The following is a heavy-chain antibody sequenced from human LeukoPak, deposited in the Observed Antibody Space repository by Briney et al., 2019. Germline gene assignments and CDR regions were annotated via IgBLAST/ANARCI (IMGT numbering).Heavy chain of an antibody. J-gene: IGHJ5*02. D-gene: IGHD3-16*02. CDR2: INHSGST. CDR3: ARVGDDYVWGSYLRFDP. Sequence: SETLSLTCAVYGGSFSGYYWSWIRQPPGKGLEWIGEINHSGSTNYNPSLKSRLTISVDTSKNQFSLSLSSVTAADTAVYYCARVGDDYVWGSYLRFDPWGQGTLVTVPS. V-gene: IGHV4-34*01. CDR1: GGSFSGYY.